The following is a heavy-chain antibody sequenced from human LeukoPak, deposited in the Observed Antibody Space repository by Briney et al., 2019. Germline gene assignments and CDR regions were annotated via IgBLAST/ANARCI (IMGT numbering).Heavy chain of an antibody. D-gene: IGHD3-3*01. V-gene: IGHV1-24*01. Sequence: ASVKVSCKVFGYTLTELSMHWVRQAPGKGLERMGGFDPEDGETIYAQKFQGRVTMTEDTSTDTAYMELSSLRSEDTAVYYCATRSSTGFLEWWSQGTLVTVSS. CDR2: FDPEDGET. CDR1: GYTLTELS. CDR3: ATRSSTGFLEW. J-gene: IGHJ4*02.